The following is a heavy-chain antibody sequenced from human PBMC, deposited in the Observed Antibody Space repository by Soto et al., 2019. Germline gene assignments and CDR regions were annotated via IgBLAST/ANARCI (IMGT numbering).Heavy chain of an antibody. V-gene: IGHV4-39*02. CDR3: AREGPPIRAHNPPEYFQH. CDR1: GGSIITRSNY. CDR2: IYYTGGT. J-gene: IGHJ1*01. Sequence: SETKSLTCTVSGGSIITRSNYWAWIRKPPGKGLEWIGSIYYTGGTYYNPSLKSRVTLFLATSKNQFSLNLNSVTAADTAVYYCAREGPPIRAHNPPEYFQHWGQGTPVTVSS.